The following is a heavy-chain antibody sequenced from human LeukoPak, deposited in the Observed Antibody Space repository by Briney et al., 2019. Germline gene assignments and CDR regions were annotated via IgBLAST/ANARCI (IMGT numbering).Heavy chain of an antibody. D-gene: IGHD3-3*01. Sequence: GGSLRISCKGSGYTFTSQRITWVRQMPGKGLEWMGRIDPSDSYTNYSPSFQGHVTISVDKSISTAYLQWSSLKASDTAMYYCARDLSRNCYDPWGQGTLVIVSS. V-gene: IGHV5-10-1*01. CDR2: IDPSDSYT. CDR3: ARDLSRNCYDP. CDR1: GYTFTSQR. J-gene: IGHJ5*02.